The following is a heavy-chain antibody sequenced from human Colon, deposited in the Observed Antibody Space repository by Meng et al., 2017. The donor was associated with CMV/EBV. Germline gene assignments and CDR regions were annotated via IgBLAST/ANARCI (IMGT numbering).Heavy chain of an antibody. CDR3: AKVVVIPAARFDYGMDV. CDR1: GFTFSSYA. Sequence: GESLKISCAASGFTFSSYAMSWVRQAPGKGLEWVSAISGSGGSTYYADSVKGRFTISRDNSKNTLYLQMNSLRAEDTAVYYCAKVVVIPAARFDYGMDVWGQGTTVTVSS. V-gene: IGHV3-23*01. J-gene: IGHJ6*02. CDR2: ISGSGGST. D-gene: IGHD2-2*01.